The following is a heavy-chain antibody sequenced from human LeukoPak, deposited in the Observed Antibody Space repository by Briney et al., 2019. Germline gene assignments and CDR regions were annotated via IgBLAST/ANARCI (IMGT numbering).Heavy chain of an antibody. D-gene: IGHD3-3*01. CDR3: ARDGRITIFGVVIPFDY. V-gene: IGHV1-46*01. CDR1: GYTFTSYY. J-gene: IGHJ4*02. CDR2: INSSGGST. Sequence: GASVKVSCKTSGYTFTSYYIHWVRQAPGQGLEWMGIINSSGGSTSYAQKFQGRVTMTRDTSTSTVYMYLSSLRSDDTAVYYCARDGRITIFGVVIPFDYWGQGTLVTVSS.